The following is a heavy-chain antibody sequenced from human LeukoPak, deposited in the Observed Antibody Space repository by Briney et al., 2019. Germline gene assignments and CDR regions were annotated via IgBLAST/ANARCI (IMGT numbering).Heavy chain of an antibody. D-gene: IGHD2-15*01. CDR2: ISYDGSNK. Sequence: GGSLRLSCAASGFTFSSYGMHWVRQAPGKGLEWVAVISYDGSNKYYADSVKGRFTISRDNSKNTLYLQMNSLRAEDTAVYYCAGSRYGGKPFDYWGQGTLVTVSS. V-gene: IGHV3-30*03. CDR3: AGSRYGGKPFDY. J-gene: IGHJ4*02. CDR1: GFTFSSYG.